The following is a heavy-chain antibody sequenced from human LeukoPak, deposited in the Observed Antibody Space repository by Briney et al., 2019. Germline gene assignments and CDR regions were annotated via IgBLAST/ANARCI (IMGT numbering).Heavy chain of an antibody. Sequence: PGGSLRLSCAASGFSFSYYGMHWVRQPPGKGLEWVAFIRYSANDRYYADSVKGRFSISRDNSKSTLYIQMNSLRAEDTAVYYCARAKPKNMVRGLIMRRESRYYFDYWGQGTLVTVSS. CDR3: ARAKPKNMVRGLIMRRESRYYFDY. CDR2: IRYSANDR. D-gene: IGHD3-10*01. J-gene: IGHJ4*02. CDR1: GFSFSYYG. V-gene: IGHV3-30*02.